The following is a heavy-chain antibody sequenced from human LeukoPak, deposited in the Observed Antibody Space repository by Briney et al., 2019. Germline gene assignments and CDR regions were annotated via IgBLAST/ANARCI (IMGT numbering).Heavy chain of an antibody. CDR1: GFTFSSYS. J-gene: IGHJ3*02. CDR2: ISSGSSYI. D-gene: IGHD3-3*01. CDR3: AGGIDLWVWAFEN. V-gene: IGHV3-21*04. Sequence: GVSLRLSRAASGFTFSSYSMNWVRHAPGKGLEWVSSISSGSSYIYYADSVMGRFTISRDNAKNSLYMQMNSVRAEDTAVYYCAGGIDLWVWAFENWGQGTMVTVS.